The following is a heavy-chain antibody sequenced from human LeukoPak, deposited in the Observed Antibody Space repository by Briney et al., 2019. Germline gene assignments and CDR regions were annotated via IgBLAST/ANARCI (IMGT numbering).Heavy chain of an antibody. Sequence: SETLSLTCTVSGGSISSYYWSWVRQPPGKGLEWIGYIYYSGSTNYNPSLKSRVTISLDTSKNQFSLKLTSVTAADTAVYYCARSTWLLDKWGQGTLVTVSS. CDR3: ARSTWLLDK. D-gene: IGHD3-22*01. CDR1: GGSISSYY. CDR2: IYYSGST. V-gene: IGHV4-59*01. J-gene: IGHJ4*02.